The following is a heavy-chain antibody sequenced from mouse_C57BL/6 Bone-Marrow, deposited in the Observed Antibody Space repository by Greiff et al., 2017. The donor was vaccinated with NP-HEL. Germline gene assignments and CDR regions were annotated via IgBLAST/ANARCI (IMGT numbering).Heavy chain of an antibody. Sequence: QVQLKQSGAELVMPGASVKLSCKASGYTFTSYWMHWVKQRPGQGLEWIGEIDPSDSYTNYNQKFKGKSTLTVDKSSSTAYMQLSSLTSEDSAVYYCARGAYWGQGTLVTVSA. V-gene: IGHV1-69*01. CDR2: IDPSDSYT. CDR1: GYTFTSYW. CDR3: ARGAY. J-gene: IGHJ3*01.